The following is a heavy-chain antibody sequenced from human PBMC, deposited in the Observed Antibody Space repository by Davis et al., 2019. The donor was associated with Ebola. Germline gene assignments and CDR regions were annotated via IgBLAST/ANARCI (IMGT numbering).Heavy chain of an antibody. CDR1: GFTFSSYG. Sequence: GESLKISCAASGFTFSSYGMHWVRQAPGKGLEWVAVISYDGSNKYYADSVKGRFTISRDNSKNTLYLQINSLRAEDTAVYYCARDPHDYGGYVLYYYYGMDVWGQGTTVTVSS. V-gene: IGHV3-30*03. J-gene: IGHJ6*02. CDR3: ARDPHDYGGYVLYYYYGMDV. D-gene: IGHD4-17*01. CDR2: ISYDGSNK.